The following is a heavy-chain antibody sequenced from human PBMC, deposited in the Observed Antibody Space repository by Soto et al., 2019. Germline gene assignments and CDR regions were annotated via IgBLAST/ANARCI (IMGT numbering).Heavy chain of an antibody. CDR1: GGSVSSGSYY. CDR2: IYYSGST. CDR3: ARVGTTVVVPAAKEGRMAWFDP. V-gene: IGHV4-61*01. Sequence: SETLSLTCTVSGGSVSSGSYYWSWIRQPPGKGLEWIGYIYYSGSTNYNPSLKSRVTISVDTSKNQFSLKLSSVTAADTAVYYCARVGTTVVVPAAKEGRMAWFDPWGQGTLVTVSS. D-gene: IGHD2-2*01. J-gene: IGHJ5*02.